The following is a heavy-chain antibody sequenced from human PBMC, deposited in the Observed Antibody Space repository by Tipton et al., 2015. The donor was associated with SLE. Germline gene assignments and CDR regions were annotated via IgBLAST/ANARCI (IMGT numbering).Heavy chain of an antibody. V-gene: IGHV4-34*01. CDR1: GESLRAYY. D-gene: IGHD5-24*01. J-gene: IGHJ3*02. Sequence: TLSLNCAVYGESLRAYYWTWIRQPPGKGLEWIGEINHSGSTKYNPSLKSRVTISQDTTKKQFSLKLTSVTAADTAVYYCATPGWPGFENWGQGTMVTVSS. CDR2: INHSGST. CDR3: ATPGWPGFEN.